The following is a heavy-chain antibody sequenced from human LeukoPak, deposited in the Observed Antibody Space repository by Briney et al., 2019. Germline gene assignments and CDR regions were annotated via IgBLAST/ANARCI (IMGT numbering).Heavy chain of an antibody. CDR2: IRSKAYGGTT. D-gene: IGHD6-19*01. V-gene: IGHV3-49*03. CDR3: TRDAEGSGWYVFLRNYYYYMDV. Sequence: PGGSLRLSCTASGFTFGDYAMSWFRQAPGKGLEWVGFIRSKAYGGTTEYAASVKGRFTISRDDSKSIAYLQMDSLKTEDTAVYYCTRDAEGSGWYVFLRNYYYYMDVWGKGTTVTVSS. J-gene: IGHJ6*03. CDR1: GFTFGDYA.